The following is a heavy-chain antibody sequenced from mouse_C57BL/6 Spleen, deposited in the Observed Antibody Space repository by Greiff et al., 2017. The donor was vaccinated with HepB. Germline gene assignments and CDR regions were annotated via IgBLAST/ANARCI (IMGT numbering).Heavy chain of an antibody. CDR2: IYPGNSDT. CDR1: GYTFTSYW. Sequence: VQLQQSGTVLARPGASVKMSCKTSGYTFTSYWMHWVKQRTGQGLEWIGAIYPGNSDTSYNQKFKGKAKLTAVTSASTAYMELSSLTNEDSAVYECTRYYYSSSPPIAYWGQGTLVTVSS. V-gene: IGHV1-5*01. J-gene: IGHJ3*01. CDR3: TRYYYSSSPPIAY. D-gene: IGHD1-1*01.